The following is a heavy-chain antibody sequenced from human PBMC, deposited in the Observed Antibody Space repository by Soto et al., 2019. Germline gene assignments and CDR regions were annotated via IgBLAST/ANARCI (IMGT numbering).Heavy chain of an antibody. Sequence: SETLSLTCTVSGGSISSNSHYWGWIRQPPGKGLEWIGSIYYSGNTYYNSSLKSRVTISVDTSQNQFSLKLSSVTAADTAVYFCASGLVTTLHYWGQGTLVTVS. CDR2: IYYSGNT. CDR3: ASGLVTTLHY. D-gene: IGHD4-17*01. J-gene: IGHJ4*02. V-gene: IGHV4-39*01. CDR1: GGSISSNSHY.